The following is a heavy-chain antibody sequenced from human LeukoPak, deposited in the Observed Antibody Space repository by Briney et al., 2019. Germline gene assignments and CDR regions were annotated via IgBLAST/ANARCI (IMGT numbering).Heavy chain of an antibody. CDR3: AKDFAPIDNCSGGSCYLTNSYYFDY. CDR1: GFTFSSYG. J-gene: IGHJ4*02. CDR2: ISYDGSNK. Sequence: GGSLRLSCAASGFTFSSYGMHWVRQAPGKGLEWVAVISYDGSNKYYADSVKGRFTISRDNSKNSLYMQMNGLRAEDTAVYYCAKDFAPIDNCSGGSCYLTNSYYFDYWGQGTLVTVSS. V-gene: IGHV3-30*18. D-gene: IGHD2-15*01.